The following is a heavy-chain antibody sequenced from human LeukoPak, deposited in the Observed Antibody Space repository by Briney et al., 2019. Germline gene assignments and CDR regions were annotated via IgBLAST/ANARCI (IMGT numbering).Heavy chain of an antibody. V-gene: IGHV3-21*01. Sequence: GGSLRLSCAASGFTFSSYSMNWVRQAPGKGLEWVSSISSSSSYIYYADSVKGRFPISRDNAKNSLYMQMNSLRAEDTAVYYCARDFADSTFDYWGQGTLVTVSS. CDR3: ARDFADSTFDY. CDR1: GFTFSSYS. CDR2: ISSSSSYI. J-gene: IGHJ4*02. D-gene: IGHD3-3*01.